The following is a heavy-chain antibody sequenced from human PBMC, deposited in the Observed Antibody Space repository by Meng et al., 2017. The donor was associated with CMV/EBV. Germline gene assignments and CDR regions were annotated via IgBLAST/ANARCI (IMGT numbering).Heavy chain of an antibody. V-gene: IGHV1-69*05. CDR2: IIPIFGTA. Sequence: SVKVSCEASGGTFSSYAISWVRQAPGQGLEWMGGIIPIFGTANYAQKFQGRVTITTDESTSTAYMELSSLRSEDTAVYYCARHTRFGVVISGVDYWGQGTLVTVSS. CDR3: ARHTRFGVVISGVDY. J-gene: IGHJ4*02. CDR1: GGTFSSYA. D-gene: IGHD3-3*01.